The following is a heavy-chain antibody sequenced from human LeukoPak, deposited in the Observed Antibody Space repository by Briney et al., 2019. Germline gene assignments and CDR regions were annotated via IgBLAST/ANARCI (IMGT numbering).Heavy chain of an antibody. J-gene: IGHJ4*02. V-gene: IGHV3-23*01. CDR3: AKGETSSWYEFDY. D-gene: IGHD6-13*01. CDR2: ISSTSGGT. Sequence: GSLRLSCAASGFKFSSCAVTWVRQTPGKGLEWVPTISSTSGGTYYADSVKGWFTISRDTSKNTLYLQMNSLRAEDTALYYCAKGETSSWYEFDYWGQGTLVTVSS. CDR1: GFKFSSCA.